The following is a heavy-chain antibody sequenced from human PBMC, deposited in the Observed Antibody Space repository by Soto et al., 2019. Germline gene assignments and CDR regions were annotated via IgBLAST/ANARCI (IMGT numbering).Heavy chain of an antibody. CDR2: ISGSGGST. J-gene: IGHJ4*02. CDR1: GFTFSSYA. D-gene: IGHD2-2*01. Sequence: PGGSLRLSCAASGFTFSSYAMSWVRQAPGKGLEWVSAISGSGGSTYYADSVKGRFTISRDNSKNTLYLQMNSLRAEDTAVYYCAKAGEGYCSSTSCSPPRPDSPYFDYWGQGTLVTVSS. V-gene: IGHV3-23*01. CDR3: AKAGEGYCSSTSCSPPRPDSPYFDY.